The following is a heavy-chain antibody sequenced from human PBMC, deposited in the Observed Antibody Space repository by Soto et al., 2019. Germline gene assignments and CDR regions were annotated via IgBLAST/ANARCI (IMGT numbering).Heavy chain of an antibody. CDR3: ATTWSGDAFDI. V-gene: IGHV1-3*01. CDR1: GYTFTSYG. CDR2: INAGNGNT. J-gene: IGHJ3*02. Sequence: ASVKVSCKASGYTFTSYGISWGRQAPGQRLEWMGWINAGNGNTKYSQKFQGRVTITRDTSASTAYMELSSLRSEDTAVYYCATTWSGDAFDIWGQGTMVTVSS.